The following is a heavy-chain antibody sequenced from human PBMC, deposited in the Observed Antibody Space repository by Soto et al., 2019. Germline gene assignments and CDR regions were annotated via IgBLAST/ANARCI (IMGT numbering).Heavy chain of an antibody. CDR3: ARSGKGYYGSGSSYYGMDV. CDR1: GYTFTGYY. D-gene: IGHD3-10*01. J-gene: IGHJ6*02. CDR2: INPNSGGT. V-gene: IGHV1-2*04. Sequence: ASVKVSFKASGYTFTGYYMHWLRQAPGQGLEWMGWINPNSGGTNYAQKFQGWVTMTRDTSISTAYMELSRLRSDDTAVYYCARSGKGYYGSGSSYYGMDVWGQGTTVTVSS.